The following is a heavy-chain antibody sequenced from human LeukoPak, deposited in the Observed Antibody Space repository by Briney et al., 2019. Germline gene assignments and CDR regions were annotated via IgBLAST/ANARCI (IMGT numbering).Heavy chain of an antibody. J-gene: IGHJ5*02. Sequence: SETLSLTCAVYGGSFSGYYWSWIRQPPGKGLEWIGEINHSGSTNYNPSLKSRVTISVDTSKNQFSLKLSSVTAADTAVYYCARQEYLDSGWYSTDWFDPWGQGTLVTVSS. CDR1: GGSFSGYY. CDR3: ARQEYLDSGWYSTDWFDP. V-gene: IGHV4-34*01. D-gene: IGHD6-19*01. CDR2: INHSGST.